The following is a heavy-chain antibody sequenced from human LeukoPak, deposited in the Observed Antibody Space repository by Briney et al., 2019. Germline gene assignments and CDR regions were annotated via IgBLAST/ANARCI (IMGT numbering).Heavy chain of an antibody. CDR2: IYSGGST. J-gene: IGHJ4*02. V-gene: IGHV3-53*05. CDR3: AKDGVTARRAYYFDY. D-gene: IGHD2-21*01. CDR1: GFTVSSNY. Sequence: GSLRLSCAASGFTVSSNYMSWVRQAPGKGLEWVSVIYSGGSTYYADSVKGRFTISRDNSKNTLYLQMNSLRAEDTAVYYCAKDGVTARRAYYFDYWGQGTLVTVSS.